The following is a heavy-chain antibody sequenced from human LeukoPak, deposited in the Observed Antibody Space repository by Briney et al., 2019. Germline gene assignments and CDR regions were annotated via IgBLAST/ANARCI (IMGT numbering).Heavy chain of an antibody. CDR2: ISSSSSYI. J-gene: IGHJ6*03. D-gene: IGHD3-9*01. Sequence: GGSLRLSCAASGFTFSNYGMNWVRQAPGKGLEWVSSISSSSSYIYYADSVKGRFTISRDNAKNSLYLQMNSLRAEDTAVYYCARDLPDTLAYYDILTGYYHYMDVWGKGTTVTVSS. V-gene: IGHV3-21*01. CDR3: ARDLPDTLAYYDILTGYYHYMDV. CDR1: GFTFSNYG.